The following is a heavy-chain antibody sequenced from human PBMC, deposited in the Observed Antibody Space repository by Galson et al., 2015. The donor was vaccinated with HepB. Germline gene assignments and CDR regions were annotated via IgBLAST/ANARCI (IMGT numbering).Heavy chain of an antibody. D-gene: IGHD6-13*01. V-gene: IGHV3-30-3*01. Sequence: SLRLSCAASGFTFSSYAMHWVRQAPGKGLEWVAVISYDGSNKYYADSVKGRFTISRDNSKNTLYLQMNSLRAEDTAVYYCARGPFPSSWYHVPFDYWGQGTLVTVSS. CDR3: ARGPFPSSWYHVPFDY. CDR1: GFTFSSYA. CDR2: ISYDGSNK. J-gene: IGHJ4*02.